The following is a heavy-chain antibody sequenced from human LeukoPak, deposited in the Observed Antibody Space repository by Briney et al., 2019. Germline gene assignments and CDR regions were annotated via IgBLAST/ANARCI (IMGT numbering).Heavy chain of an antibody. J-gene: IGHJ4*02. D-gene: IGHD6-19*01. CDR1: GFTFDDYA. CDR2: ICWNSGSI. Sequence: GRSLRLSCAASGFTFDDYAMHWVRHAPGKGLEWVSGICWNSGSIGYADSVKGRFTISRDKAKNSLYLQMNSLRAEDTALYYCAKDATYSSGWTDYWGQGTLVTVSS. V-gene: IGHV3-9*01. CDR3: AKDATYSSGWTDY.